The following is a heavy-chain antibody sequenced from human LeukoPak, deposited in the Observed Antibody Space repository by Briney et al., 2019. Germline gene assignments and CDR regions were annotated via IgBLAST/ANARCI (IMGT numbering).Heavy chain of an antibody. J-gene: IGHJ4*02. Sequence: ASVKVSCKASGGTFSSYAISWVRQAPGQGLEWMGRIIPIFGTANYAQKFRGRVTITTDESTSTAYMELSSLRSEDTAVYYCARDGYGDYVFDYWGQGTLVTVSS. CDR1: GGTFSSYA. V-gene: IGHV1-69*05. D-gene: IGHD4-17*01. CDR2: IIPIFGTA. CDR3: ARDGYGDYVFDY.